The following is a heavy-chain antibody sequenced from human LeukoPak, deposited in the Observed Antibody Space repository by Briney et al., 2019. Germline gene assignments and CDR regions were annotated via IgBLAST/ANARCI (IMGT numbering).Heavy chain of an antibody. CDR3: ARDNSQRFRFDP. CDR1: GFTFSSYA. J-gene: IGHJ5*02. Sequence: GGSLRLSCADSGFTFSSYAMSWVRQAPGKGLEWVSLISTSGRTHYADSVQGRFTISRDNSKNTLSLRMNSLRAEDTAVYYCARDNSQRFRFDPWGQGTLVTVSS. D-gene: IGHD4-23*01. V-gene: IGHV3-23*01. CDR2: ISTSGRT.